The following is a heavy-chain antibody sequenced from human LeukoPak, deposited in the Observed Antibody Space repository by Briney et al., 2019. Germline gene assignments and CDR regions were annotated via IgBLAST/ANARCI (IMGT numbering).Heavy chain of an antibody. CDR2: ISGSGSST. CDR3: AKAAVPGTKYYFDS. CDR1: GFTFSSYA. J-gene: IGHJ4*02. Sequence: GGSLRLSCAASGFTFSSYAMGWVRQAPGKGLEWDSSISGSGSSTYYADSVKGRFTISRDSSKDTLYLQMNTLRAEDTALYYCAKAAVPGTKYYFDSWGQGTLVTVSS. V-gene: IGHV3-23*01. D-gene: IGHD2-8*01.